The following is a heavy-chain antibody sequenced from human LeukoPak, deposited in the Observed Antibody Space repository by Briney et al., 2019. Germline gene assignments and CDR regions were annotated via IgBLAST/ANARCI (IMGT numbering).Heavy chain of an antibody. J-gene: IGHJ3*02. CDR2: IWYDGSNK. CDR1: GFTFSSYG. Sequence: GGSLRLSCAASGFTFSSYGMHWVRQAPGKGLEWVAVIWYDGSNKYYADSVKGRLTISRDNSKNTLYLQMNSLRAEDTAVYYCAKVSRDGLVDAFDIWGQGTMVTVSS. D-gene: IGHD5-24*01. V-gene: IGHV3-33*06. CDR3: AKVSRDGLVDAFDI.